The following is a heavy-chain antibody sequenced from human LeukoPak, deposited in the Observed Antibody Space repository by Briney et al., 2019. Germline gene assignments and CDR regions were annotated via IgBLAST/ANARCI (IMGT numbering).Heavy chain of an antibody. CDR3: ARDGSLLWFGELLTPYYFDY. Sequence: GGSLRLSCAASGFTFSSYAMHWVRQAPGKGLAWVAVISYDGSNKYYADSVKGRFTISRDNSKNTLYLQMNSLRAEDTAVYYCARDGSLLWFGELLTPYYFDYWGQGTLVTVSS. D-gene: IGHD3-10*01. V-gene: IGHV3-30*04. CDR2: ISYDGSNK. CDR1: GFTFSSYA. J-gene: IGHJ4*02.